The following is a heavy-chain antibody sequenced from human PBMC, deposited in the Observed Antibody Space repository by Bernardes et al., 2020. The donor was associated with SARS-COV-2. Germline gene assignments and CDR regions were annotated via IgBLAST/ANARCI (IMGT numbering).Heavy chain of an antibody. V-gene: IGHV4-34*01. J-gene: IGHJ4*02. CDR3: ARGGGTAMGTFDY. CDR2: INHSGST. Sequence: SETLSLTCAVYGASFSGYYWSWIRQPPGKGLEWIGEINHSGSTNYNPSLKSRVTISVDTSKNQFFLKLSSVTAADTAVYYCARGGGTAMGTFDYWGQGTLVTVSS. CDR1: GASFSGYY. D-gene: IGHD5-18*01.